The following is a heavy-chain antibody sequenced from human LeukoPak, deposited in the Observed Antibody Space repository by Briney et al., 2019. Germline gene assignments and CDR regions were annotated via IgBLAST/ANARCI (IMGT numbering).Heavy chain of an antibody. V-gene: IGHV4-59*01. D-gene: IGHD3-3*01. CDR1: GGSISSYY. CDR3: ARRGRYDFWSGYDYYYYYYMDV. CDR2: IYYSGST. Sequence: SETLSLTCTLAGGSISSYYWSWIRQPPGKGLEWIGYIYYSGSTNYNPSLKSRVTISVDTSKNQFSRKLSSVTAADTAVYYCARRGRYDFWSGYDYYYYYYMDVWGKGTTVTVPS. J-gene: IGHJ6*03.